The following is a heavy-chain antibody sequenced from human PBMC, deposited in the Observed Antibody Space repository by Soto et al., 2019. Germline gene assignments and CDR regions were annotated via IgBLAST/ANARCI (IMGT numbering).Heavy chain of an antibody. CDR3: AKGSVVVAAKFDA. CDR1: GFTFNNYA. V-gene: IGHV3-23*01. D-gene: IGHD2-21*02. CDR2: ISSSGYST. J-gene: IGHJ4*02. Sequence: VQLLESGGDLVQPGVSRRLSCAASGFTFNNYAMSWVRQAPGKGLEWVSAISSSGYSTYYADSVKGRFTISRDNYKNTVYLQMNNLRAEDTAVYYCAKGSVVVAAKFDAWGQGTLVTVSS.